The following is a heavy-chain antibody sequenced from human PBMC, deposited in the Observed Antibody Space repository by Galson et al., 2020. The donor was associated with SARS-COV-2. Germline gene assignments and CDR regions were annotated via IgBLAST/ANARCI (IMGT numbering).Heavy chain of an antibody. V-gene: IGHV3-49*03. CDR2: IRSKAYGGTT. CDR3: TRVGNFQWLLD. J-gene: IGHJ4*02. Sequence: GESLKISCTASGFTFGDYAMSWFRQAPGKGLEWVGFIRSKAYGGTTEHAASVKGRFTISRDDSKSIAYLQMNSLKTEDTAVYYCTRVGNFQWLLDWGQGTLVTVSS. D-gene: IGHD6-19*01. CDR1: GFTFGDYA.